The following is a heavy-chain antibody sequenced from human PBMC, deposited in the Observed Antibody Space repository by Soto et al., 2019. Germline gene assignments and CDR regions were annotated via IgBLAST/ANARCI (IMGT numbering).Heavy chain of an antibody. J-gene: IGHJ4*02. CDR2: ISPHNGNT. CDR3: AMYSRSSLAY. Sequence: QVQLVQSGGEVKKPGASVKVSCKTSGYSLTSYGITWVRQAPGQGLEWMGWISPHNGNTDYTQNPQDRVTKTTDISTSTAYMGLRSLKSDETAVYYSAMYSRSSLAYWGQGTLVTVSS. CDR1: GYSLTSYG. D-gene: IGHD6-6*01. V-gene: IGHV1-18*04.